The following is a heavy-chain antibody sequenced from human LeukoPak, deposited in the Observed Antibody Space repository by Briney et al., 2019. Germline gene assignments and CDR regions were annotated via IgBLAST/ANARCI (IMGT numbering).Heavy chain of an antibody. V-gene: IGHV6-1*01. D-gene: IGHD6-19*01. CDR3: ARDFSGRSGWYYFDY. Sequence: SQTLSLTCVISGDGVSSNSAAWNWIRQSPSRGLEWLGRTYYRSKWFSDYTVSMRSRVTINPDTSKNQFSLQLNSVTPEDTAVYYCARDFSGRSGWYYFDYWGQGTLVTVSS. J-gene: IGHJ4*02. CDR2: TYYRSKWFS. CDR1: GDGVSSNSAA.